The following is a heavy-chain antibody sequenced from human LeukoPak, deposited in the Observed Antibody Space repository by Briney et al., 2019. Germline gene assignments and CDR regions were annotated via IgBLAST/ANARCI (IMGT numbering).Heavy chain of an antibody. CDR3: ASDTYSSYDY. V-gene: IGHV3-21*01. D-gene: IGHD6-6*01. J-gene: IGHJ4*02. CDR2: ISSSSSYI. CDR1: GFTFSSYS. Sequence: GGSLRLSCAASGFTFSSYSMNWVRQAPGKGLEWVSSISSSSSYIYYAESVKGRFTISRDNAKNSLYLQMNSLRAEDTAVYYCASDTYSSYDYWGQGTLVTVSS.